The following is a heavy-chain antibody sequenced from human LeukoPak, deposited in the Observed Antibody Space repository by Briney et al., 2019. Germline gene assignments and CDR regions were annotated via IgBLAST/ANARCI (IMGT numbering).Heavy chain of an antibody. CDR3: ARTSPIYDFWSVSYYYYYMDV. CDR2: IYHSGST. Sequence: SETLSLTCAVSGGSISSSNWWSWVRQPPGKGLEWIGEIYHSGSTNYNPSLKSRVTISVDTSKNQFSLKLSSVTAADTAVYYCARTSPIYDFWSVSYYYYYMDVWGKGTTVTVSS. V-gene: IGHV4-4*02. D-gene: IGHD3-3*01. J-gene: IGHJ6*03. CDR1: GGSISSSNW.